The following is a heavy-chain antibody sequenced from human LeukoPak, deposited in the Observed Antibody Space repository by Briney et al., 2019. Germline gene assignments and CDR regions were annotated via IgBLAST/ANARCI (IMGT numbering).Heavy chain of an antibody. CDR2: IYSGGST. CDR3: ATPYSQRTFDY. D-gene: IGHD1-26*01. V-gene: IGHV3-53*01. CDR1: GFTVSSNY. Sequence: GGSLRLSCAASGFTVSSNYMSWVRQAPGKGLEWVSVIYSGGSTYYADSVKGRFTISRDNSKNTLYLQMNSLRAEDTAVYYCATPYSQRTFDYWGQGTLVTVSS. J-gene: IGHJ4*02.